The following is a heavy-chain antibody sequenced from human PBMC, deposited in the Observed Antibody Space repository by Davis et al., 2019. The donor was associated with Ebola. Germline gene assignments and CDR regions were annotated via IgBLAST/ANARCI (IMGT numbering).Heavy chain of an antibody. D-gene: IGHD3-22*01. J-gene: IGHJ5*02. CDR2: ISAYNGNT. CDR3: AREEITMIVVAQNWFDP. Sequence: ASVKVSCKASGYTFTSYGISWVRQAPGQGLEWMGWISAYNGNTNYAQKLQGRVTMTTDTSTSTAYMELSSLRSEDTAMYYCAREEITMIVVAQNWFDPWGQGTLVTVSS. CDR1: GYTFTSYG. V-gene: IGHV1-18*01.